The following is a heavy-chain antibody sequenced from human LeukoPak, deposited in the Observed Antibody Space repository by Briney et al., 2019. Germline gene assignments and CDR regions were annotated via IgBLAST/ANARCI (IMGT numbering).Heavy chain of an antibody. Sequence: GASVKVSCKASGYTFTSYDINWVRQATGQGLEWMGWMNPNSGNTGYAQKFQGRVTMTRNTSISTAYMELSSLRSEDTAVYYCAKEQRWLQAELDYWGQGTLVTVSS. V-gene: IGHV1-8*01. CDR3: AKEQRWLQAELDY. J-gene: IGHJ4*02. D-gene: IGHD5-24*01. CDR2: MNPNSGNT. CDR1: GYTFTSYD.